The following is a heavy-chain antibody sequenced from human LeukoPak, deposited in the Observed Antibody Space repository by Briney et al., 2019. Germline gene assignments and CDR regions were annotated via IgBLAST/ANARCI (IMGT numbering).Heavy chain of an antibody. V-gene: IGHV3-9*01. D-gene: IGHD6-6*01. Sequence: PGGSLRLSCAASGFTFDDFAMHWVRQTPGRGLEWVSGINWASDSMVYADSVKGRFTISRDNAKNSLYLQMNSLRAEDTAVYYCARDPTFPARPPYYYGMDVWGQGTTVTVSS. J-gene: IGHJ6*02. CDR2: INWASDSM. CDR3: ARDPTFPARPPYYYGMDV. CDR1: GFTFDDFA.